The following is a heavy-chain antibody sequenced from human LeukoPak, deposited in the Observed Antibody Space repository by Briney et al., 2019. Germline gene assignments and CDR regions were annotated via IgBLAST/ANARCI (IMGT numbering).Heavy chain of an antibody. CDR2: INPSGGST. V-gene: IGHV1-46*01. CDR3: ARDHNIAVAGSWFDP. Sequence: GASVKVSCKVSGYTFTSYYMHWVRQAPGQGLEWMGIINPSGGSTSYAQKFQGRVTMTRDTSTSTVYMELSSLRSEDTAVYYCARDHNIAVAGSWFDPWGQGTLVTVSS. J-gene: IGHJ5*02. D-gene: IGHD6-19*01. CDR1: GYTFTSYY.